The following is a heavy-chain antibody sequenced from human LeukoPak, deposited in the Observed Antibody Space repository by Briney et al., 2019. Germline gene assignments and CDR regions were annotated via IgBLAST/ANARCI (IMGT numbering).Heavy chain of an antibody. CDR1: GFTFSSYA. V-gene: IGHV3-23*01. D-gene: IGHD3-9*01. CDR2: ISGSGGST. CDR3: AKDLDILTGYCFDY. J-gene: IGHJ4*02. Sequence: GGSLRLSCAASGFTFSSYAMSWVRKAPGQGLEWVSAISGSGGSTYYADSVKGRFTISRDNSKNTLYLQMNSLRAEDTAVYYCAKDLDILTGYCFDYWGQGTLVTVSS.